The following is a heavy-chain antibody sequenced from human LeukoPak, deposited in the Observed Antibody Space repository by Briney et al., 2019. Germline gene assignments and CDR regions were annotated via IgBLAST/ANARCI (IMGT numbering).Heavy chain of an antibody. CDR2: IKQSGSEK. J-gene: IGHJ4*02. D-gene: IGHD2-2*01. V-gene: IGHV3-7*01. Sequence: GGSLRLSCAASGFIFNNYWMTWVRQPPGKGLEWVATIKQSGSEKHYLDSVRDRFTISRDNAKNSLYLQMNSLRAEDTAIYYCARLVPAAPEFDFWGQGTLVAVSS. CDR1: GFIFNNYW. CDR3: ARLVPAAPEFDF.